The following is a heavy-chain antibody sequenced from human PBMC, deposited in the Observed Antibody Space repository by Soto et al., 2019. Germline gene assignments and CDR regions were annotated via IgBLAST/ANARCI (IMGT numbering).Heavy chain of an antibody. Sequence: ASVKVSCKASGYTFTGYYMHWVRQAPGQGLEWMGWINPNSGGTNYAQKFQGWVTMTRDTSISTAYMELSRLRSDDTAVYYCAIGGPHSSGWYYNGMDVWGQGTTVTVSS. CDR2: INPNSGGT. D-gene: IGHD6-19*01. CDR1: GYTFTGYY. J-gene: IGHJ6*02. V-gene: IGHV1-2*04. CDR3: AIGGPHSSGWYYNGMDV.